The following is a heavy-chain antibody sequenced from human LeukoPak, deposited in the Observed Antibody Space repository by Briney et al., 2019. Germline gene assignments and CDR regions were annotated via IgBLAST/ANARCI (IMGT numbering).Heavy chain of an antibody. Sequence: GESLKISCKASGYSFTTYWVAWVRQMPGKGLEWMGMISPGDFDTRYTPSFKGQVTISADKSISTAYLQWNSLKASDTATYYCARHQGGMDVWGQGTTVTVSS. CDR1: GYSFTTYW. V-gene: IGHV5-51*01. CDR3: ARHQGGMDV. J-gene: IGHJ6*02. CDR2: ISPGDFDT.